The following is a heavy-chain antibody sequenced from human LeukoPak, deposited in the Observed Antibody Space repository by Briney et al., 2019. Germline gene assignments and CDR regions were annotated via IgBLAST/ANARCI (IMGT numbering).Heavy chain of an antibody. D-gene: IGHD1-26*01. CDR2: MNPNSGNT. V-gene: IGHV1-8*01. Sequence: PMASVKVSCKASGYTFTSYDINWVRQATGQGLEWMGWMNPNSGNTGYAQKFQGRVTMTRDTSISTAYMELSRLRSDDTAVYYCASCHSGSCPFDYWGQGTLVTVSS. CDR3: ASCHSGSCPFDY. CDR1: GYTFTSYD. J-gene: IGHJ4*02.